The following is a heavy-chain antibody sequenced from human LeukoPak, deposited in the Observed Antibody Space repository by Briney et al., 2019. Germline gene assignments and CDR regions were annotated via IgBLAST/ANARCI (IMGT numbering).Heavy chain of an antibody. V-gene: IGHV3-33*01. J-gene: IGHJ6*02. D-gene: IGHD3-16*02. CDR3: AREEHDYVWGSYRYYYYYGIDV. CDR1: GFTFSSYG. Sequence: GGSLRLSCAASGFTFSSYGMHWVRQAPGKGLEWVAVIWYDGSNKYYADSVKGRFTISRDNSKNTLYLQMNSLRAEDTALYYCAREEHDYVWGSYRYYYYYGIDVWGQGTTVTVSS. CDR2: IWYDGSNK.